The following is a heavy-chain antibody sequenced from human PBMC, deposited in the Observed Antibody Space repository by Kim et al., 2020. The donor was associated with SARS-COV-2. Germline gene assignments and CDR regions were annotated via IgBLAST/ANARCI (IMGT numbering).Heavy chain of an antibody. V-gene: IGHV4-39*01. D-gene: IGHD6-19*01. CDR3: AVSTGYNQGLDY. CDR1: GASISTTSDY. J-gene: IGHJ4*01. CDR2: IPFRGNT. Sequence: SETLSLTCTVSGASISTTSDYWGWVRQSPGKGLEWVGTIPFRGNTYYNPSLKTRLTISVDTSNNQFSLKLNSVTAADTAGYYCAVSTGYNQGLDYWGHGT.